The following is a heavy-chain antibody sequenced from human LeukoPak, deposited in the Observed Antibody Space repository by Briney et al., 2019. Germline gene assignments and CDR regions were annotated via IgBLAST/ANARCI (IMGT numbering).Heavy chain of an antibody. J-gene: IGHJ4*02. D-gene: IGHD1-7*01. V-gene: IGHV3-23*01. CDR2: ISVSGTST. CDR1: GFTFTSYA. Sequence: GGSLRLSCAASGFTFTSYAMSWVRQAPGKGLEWVSVISVSGTSTYYADPVKGRFTISRDNSKNTLYLQMNSLRAEDTAVYYCAKTAETTEYYFDYWGQGTLVTVSS. CDR3: AKTAETTEYYFDY.